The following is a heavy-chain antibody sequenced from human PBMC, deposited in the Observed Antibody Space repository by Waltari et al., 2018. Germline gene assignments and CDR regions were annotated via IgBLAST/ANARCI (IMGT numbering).Heavy chain of an antibody. CDR1: GYSISSGYY. V-gene: IGHV4-38-2*02. Sequence: QVQLQESGPGLVKPSETLSLTCAVSGYSISSGYYWGWIRQPPGKGLEWIGSIYHSGSTYYNPSLKSRVTISVDTSKNQFSLKLSSVTAADTAVYYCARDTPTWESPYYFDYWGQGTLVTVSS. J-gene: IGHJ4*02. CDR2: IYHSGST. D-gene: IGHD1-26*01. CDR3: ARDTPTWESPYYFDY.